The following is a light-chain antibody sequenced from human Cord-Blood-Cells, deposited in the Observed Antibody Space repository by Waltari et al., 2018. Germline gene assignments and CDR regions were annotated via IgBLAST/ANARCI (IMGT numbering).Light chain of an antibody. CDR2: DAS. V-gene: IGKV3-11*01. CDR1: HSVSSN. CDR3: QPRSNWPWP. Sequence: EIVLTQSPATLSLSPGERATLSCRASHSVSSNLACYQQKPGQAPMFIIYDASNSATASPARFSGSGSGTDFNLNISSLEPGDFEVYDWQPRSNWPWPFGQGTKVALK. J-gene: IGKJ1*01.